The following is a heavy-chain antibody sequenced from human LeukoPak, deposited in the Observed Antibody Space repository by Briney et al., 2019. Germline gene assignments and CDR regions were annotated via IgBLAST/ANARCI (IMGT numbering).Heavy chain of an antibody. J-gene: IGHJ3*02. V-gene: IGHV3-21*01. D-gene: IGHD3-22*01. Sequence: PGGSLRLSCAASGFTFSSYSMNWVRQAPGKGLEWVSSISSSSSYIYYADSVKGRFTISRDNAKNSLYLQMNSLRAEDTAVYYCARAWITMIPRAFDIWGQGTMVTVSS. CDR3: ARAWITMIPRAFDI. CDR2: ISSSSSYI. CDR1: GFTFSSYS.